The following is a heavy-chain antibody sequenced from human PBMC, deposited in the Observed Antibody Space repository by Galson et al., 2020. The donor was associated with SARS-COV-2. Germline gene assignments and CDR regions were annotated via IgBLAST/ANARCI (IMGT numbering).Heavy chain of an antibody. Sequence: KISCKASGFTFTSSAMQWVRQAREQRLEWIGWIVVGSGNTNYAQKFQERVTITRDMSTSTAYMELSSLRSEDTAVYYCAAPYCSSTSCSDAFDIWGQGTMVTVSS. J-gene: IGHJ3*02. CDR2: IVVGSGNT. V-gene: IGHV1-58*02. D-gene: IGHD2-2*01. CDR1: GFTFTSSA. CDR3: AAPYCSSTSCSDAFDI.